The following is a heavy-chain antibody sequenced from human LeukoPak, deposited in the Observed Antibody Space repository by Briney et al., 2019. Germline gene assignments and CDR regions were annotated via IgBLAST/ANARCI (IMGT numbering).Heavy chain of an antibody. CDR1: GYTFTGYY. V-gene: IGHV1-18*04. J-gene: IGHJ3*02. CDR2: ISAYNGNT. Sequence: ASVKVSCKASGYTFTGYYMHWVRQAPGQGLEWMGWISAYNGNTNYAQRLQGRVTMTTDTSTSTACMELRSLRSDDTAVYYCARPSYYYDSSGYGGAFDIWGQGTMVTVSS. CDR3: ARPSYYYDSSGYGGAFDI. D-gene: IGHD3-22*01.